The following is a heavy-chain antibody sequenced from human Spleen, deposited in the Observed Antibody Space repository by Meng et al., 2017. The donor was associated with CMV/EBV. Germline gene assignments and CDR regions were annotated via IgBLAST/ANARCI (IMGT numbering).Heavy chain of an antibody. CDR1: GGTFSSYA. CDR2: IIPILGIA. J-gene: IGHJ4*02. V-gene: IGHV1-69*10. Sequence: SVKVSCKASGGTFSSYAISWVRQAPGQGLEWMGGIIPILGIANYAQKFQGRVTITADKSTGTAYMELSSLRSEDTAVYYCARGRSAVRGVYWGQGTLVTVSS. CDR3: ARGRSAVRGVY. D-gene: IGHD3-10*01.